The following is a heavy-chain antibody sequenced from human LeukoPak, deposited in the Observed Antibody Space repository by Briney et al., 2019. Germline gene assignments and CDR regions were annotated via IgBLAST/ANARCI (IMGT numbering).Heavy chain of an antibody. CDR2: ISSSSTYT. Sequence: PGGSLRLSCAASGFTFSDYYMTWIRQAPGKGLEWVSYISSSSTYTNYADSVKGRFTISRDNAKNALSLQMNSLRVEDTAVYYCARSWNVDWFAPGAREPWSPSPQ. CDR3: ARSWNVDWFAP. J-gene: IGHJ5*02. CDR1: GFTFSDYY. D-gene: IGHD1-1*01. V-gene: IGHV3-11*03.